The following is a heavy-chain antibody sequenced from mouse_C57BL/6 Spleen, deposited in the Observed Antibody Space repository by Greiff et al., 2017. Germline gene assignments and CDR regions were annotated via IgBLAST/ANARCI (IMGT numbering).Heavy chain of an antibody. CDR1: GYAFSSSW. J-gene: IGHJ2*01. D-gene: IGHD1-1*01. V-gene: IGHV1-82*01. CDR2: IYPGDGDT. CDR3: ARFLYYGSSYYFDY. Sequence: VQLQQSGPELVKPGASVKISCKASGYAFSSSWMNWVKQRPGQGLEWIGRIYPGDGDTNYNGKFKGKATLTADKSSSTAYMQLSSLTSEDSAVYFCARFLYYGSSYYFDYWGQGTTLTVSS.